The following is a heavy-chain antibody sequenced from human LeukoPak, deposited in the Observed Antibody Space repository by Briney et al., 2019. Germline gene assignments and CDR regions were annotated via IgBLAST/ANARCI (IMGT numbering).Heavy chain of an antibody. Sequence: GRSLRLSCAASGFTFSNYGMHWVRQAPGKGLEWVSSISSSSSYIYYADSVKGRFTISRDNAKNSLYLQMNSLRAEDTAVYYCARDRDGGYSYGSFDYWGQGTLVTVSS. CDR1: GFTFSNYG. J-gene: IGHJ4*02. CDR3: ARDRDGGYSYGSFDY. D-gene: IGHD5-18*01. CDR2: ISSSSSYI. V-gene: IGHV3-21*01.